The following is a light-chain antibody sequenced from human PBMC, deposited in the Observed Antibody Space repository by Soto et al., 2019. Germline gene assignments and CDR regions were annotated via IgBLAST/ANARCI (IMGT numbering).Light chain of an antibody. CDR1: QSVSSSY. J-gene: IGKJ1*01. V-gene: IGKV3-20*01. CDR2: GAS. CDR3: QQSYRTPRT. Sequence: EIVLTQSPGTLSLSPGERATLSCRASQSVSSSYLAWYQQKPGQAPRLLIYGASSRATGIPDRFSGSGSGTDFTLTISSLQPEDFATYYCQQSYRTPRTFGQGTKVDIK.